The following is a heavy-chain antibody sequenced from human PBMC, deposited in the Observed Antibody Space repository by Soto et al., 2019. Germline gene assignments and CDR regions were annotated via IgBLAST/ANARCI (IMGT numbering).Heavy chain of an antibody. D-gene: IGHD1-26*01. Sequence: SVKVYFKASGGPFSSYAISLVRQAPGQGLEWMGGIIPIFGTANYAQKFQGRVTITADESTSTAYMELSSLRSEDTAVYYCARGPIVGAPGYWGQGTLVTVS. V-gene: IGHV1-69*13. J-gene: IGHJ4*02. CDR3: ARGPIVGAPGY. CDR2: IIPIFGTA. CDR1: GGPFSSYA.